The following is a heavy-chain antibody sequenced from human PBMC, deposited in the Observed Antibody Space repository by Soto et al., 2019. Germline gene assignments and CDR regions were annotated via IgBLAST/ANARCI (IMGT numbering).Heavy chain of an antibody. CDR1: GFTFSSYW. Sequence: GGSLRLSCAASGFTFSSYWMSWVRQAPGKGLEWVANIKQDGSEKYYVDSAKGRFTISRDNAKNSLYLQMNSLRAEDTAVYYCARESVFWSGYYLMNYYYGMDVWGQGTTVTVSS. J-gene: IGHJ6*02. V-gene: IGHV3-7*01. CDR3: ARESVFWSGYYLMNYYYGMDV. D-gene: IGHD3-3*01. CDR2: IKQDGSEK.